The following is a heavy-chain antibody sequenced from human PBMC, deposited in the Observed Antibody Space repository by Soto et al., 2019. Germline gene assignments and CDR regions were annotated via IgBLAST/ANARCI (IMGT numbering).Heavy chain of an antibody. V-gene: IGHV1-18*01. CDR3: ARNTPFFESSGSADY. CDR1: GYNSVTYG. D-gene: IGHD3-22*01. Sequence: GASVKVSCKTSGYNSVTYGITWVRQAPGQGLEWMGWISVYSGNTHYAQKFHDRVTLTTDTSTTTAYMDLRNLTSDDSAFYYCARNTPFFESSGSADYWGQGTLVTVSS. CDR2: ISVYSGNT. J-gene: IGHJ4*02.